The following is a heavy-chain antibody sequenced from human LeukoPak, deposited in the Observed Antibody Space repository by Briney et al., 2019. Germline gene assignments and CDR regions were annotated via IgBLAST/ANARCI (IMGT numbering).Heavy chain of an antibody. J-gene: IGHJ4*02. D-gene: IGHD6-13*01. Sequence: GGSLRLSCAASGFNFSSYAMHWVRQAPGKGLEWVAAISYDGSNKYYGDSVKGRFTISRDNSKNTLYLQMNSLRAEDTAVYYCAKARGAAAGTWYFDYWGQGTLVTVSS. CDR3: AKARGAAAGTWYFDY. CDR1: GFNFSSYA. CDR2: ISYDGSNK. V-gene: IGHV3-30*04.